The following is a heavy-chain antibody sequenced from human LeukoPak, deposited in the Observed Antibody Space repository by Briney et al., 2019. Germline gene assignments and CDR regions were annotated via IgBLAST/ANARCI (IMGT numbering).Heavy chain of an antibody. CDR3: ARDQFPDYGGNSANWFDP. Sequence: PGGSLRLSCAASGFTFSSYSMTWVRQAPGKGLEWVSYISSSSSTIYYADSVKGRFTISRDNAKNSLYLQMNSLRDEDTAVYYCARDQFPDYGGNSANWFDPWGQGTLVTVSS. CDR2: ISSSSSTI. V-gene: IGHV3-48*02. J-gene: IGHJ5*02. CDR1: GFTFSSYS. D-gene: IGHD4-23*01.